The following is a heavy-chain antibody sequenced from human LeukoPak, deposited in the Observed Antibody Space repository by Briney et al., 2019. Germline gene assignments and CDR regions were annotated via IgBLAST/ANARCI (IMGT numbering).Heavy chain of an antibody. CDR2: INSDGSST. D-gene: IGHD3-3*01. Sequence: PGGSLRLSCAASGFTFSNYWMHWVRQAPGKGLVWVSRINSDGSSTSYADPVKGRFTISRDSAKNTLYLQMNSLRVEDTAVYYCARGYNDFWSGYIDYWGQGSLVTVSS. J-gene: IGHJ4*02. CDR3: ARGYNDFWSGYIDY. CDR1: GFTFSNYW. V-gene: IGHV3-74*01.